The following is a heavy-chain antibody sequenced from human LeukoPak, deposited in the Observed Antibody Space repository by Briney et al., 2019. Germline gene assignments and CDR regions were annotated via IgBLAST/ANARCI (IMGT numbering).Heavy chain of an antibody. CDR3: ARVSMAARQGEFDY. CDR2: IYTSGST. CDR1: GGSISSYY. V-gene: IGHV4-4*07. J-gene: IGHJ4*02. Sequence: PSETLSLTCTVSGGSISSYYWSWIRQPAGKELEWIGRIYTSGSTNYNPSLMSRVTMSVDTSKNQFSLKLSSVTAADTAVYYCARVSMAARQGEFDYWGQGTLVTVSS. D-gene: IGHD6-6*01.